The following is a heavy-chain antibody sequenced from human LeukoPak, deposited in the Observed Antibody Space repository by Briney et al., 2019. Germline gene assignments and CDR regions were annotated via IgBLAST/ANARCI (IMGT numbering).Heavy chain of an antibody. CDR3: ARGYSYGYEY. CDR1: GFTFTDYY. V-gene: IGHV1-2*06. CDR2: INPNSGDT. D-gene: IGHD5-18*01. Sequence: NPGGSLRLSCAASGFTFTDYYMHWVRQAPGQGLEWMGRINPNSGDTNYAQKFQDRVTMTRDRSISTAYMELSGLSSDDTAVYYCARGYSYGYEYWGQGTRVTVSS. J-gene: IGHJ4*02.